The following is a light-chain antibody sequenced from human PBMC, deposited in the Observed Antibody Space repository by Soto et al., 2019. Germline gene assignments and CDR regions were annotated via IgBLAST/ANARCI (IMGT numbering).Light chain of an antibody. CDR3: QQYNNWPPLT. CDR2: GAS. CDR1: QSVSNN. Sequence: EIVLTQSPGTLSPSPGERATLSCRASQSVSNNYLAWYQQKPGQAPRLLIYGASNRATGIPARFSGSGSETKFTLTISSLQSEDFAVYYCQQYNNWPPLTFGGGTKVDIK. V-gene: IGKV3-15*01. J-gene: IGKJ4*01.